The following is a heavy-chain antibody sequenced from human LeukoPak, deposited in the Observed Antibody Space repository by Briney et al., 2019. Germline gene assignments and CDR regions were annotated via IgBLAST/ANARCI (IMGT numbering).Heavy chain of an antibody. J-gene: IGHJ4*02. D-gene: IGHD2-2*01. CDR3: ARDPDHGAMDF. V-gene: IGHV3-30-3*01. CDR2: ISYDESTK. Sequence: GTSLRLSCAASGFTFRSYAMHWVRQPPGRGLEWVAVISYDESTKFYADSVKGRFTVSRDNTENSVYLQMSSLRADDTAIYYCARDPDHGAMDFWGQGTLVTVSS. CDR1: GFTFRSYA.